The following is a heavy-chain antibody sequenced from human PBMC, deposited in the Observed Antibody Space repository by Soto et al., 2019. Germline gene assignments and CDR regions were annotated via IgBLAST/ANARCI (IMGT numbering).Heavy chain of an antibody. J-gene: IGHJ4*02. CDR1: GGSISSSSYY. CDR2: IYYSGST. CDR3: ARHPRAWLRFGDPLWDY. Sequence: SETLSLTCTVSGGSISSSSYYWGWIRQPPGKGLEWIGSIYYSGSTYYNPSLKSRVTISVDTSKNQFSLKLSSVTAADTAVYYCARHPRAWLRFGDPLWDYWGQGTLVTVSS. D-gene: IGHD5-12*01. V-gene: IGHV4-39*01.